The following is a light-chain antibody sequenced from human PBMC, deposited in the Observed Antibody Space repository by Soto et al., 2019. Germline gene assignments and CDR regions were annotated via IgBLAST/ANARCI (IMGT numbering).Light chain of an antibody. CDR3: QQSYSTPYT. Sequence: DIQMTQSQASLSASVGDRVTITCRASQSLSSSLTWYQQKPWKAPKLLIYAASSLQSGVPSRFSGSGSGTDCTRTIISLQPEDWATYYCQQSYSTPYTFGQGTKLEIK. CDR2: AAS. CDR1: QSLSSS. J-gene: IGKJ2*01. V-gene: IGKV1-39*01.